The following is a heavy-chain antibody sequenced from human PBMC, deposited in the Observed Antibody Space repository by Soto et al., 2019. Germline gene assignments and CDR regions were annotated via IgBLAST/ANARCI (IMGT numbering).Heavy chain of an antibody. J-gene: IGHJ3*02. V-gene: IGHV4-39*01. CDR3: ARHGITGSYYDAFDI. Sequence: SATLSPNYTISGCSIMIRRCQWGWIHKPPGKGLEWIASIKYSGTTFYNPSLKSRVTLSVDTSKNQFALKLSSVTAAETAVYYCARHGITGSYYDAFDIWGQGTMVTVS. D-gene: IGHD1-26*01. CDR2: IKYSGTT. CDR1: GCSIMIRRCQ.